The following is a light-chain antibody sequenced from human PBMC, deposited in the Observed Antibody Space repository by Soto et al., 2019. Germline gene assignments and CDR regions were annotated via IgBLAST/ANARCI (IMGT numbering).Light chain of an antibody. J-gene: IGKJ4*01. CDR3: QQYAESPLT. CDR1: QSVSSSY. Sequence: EIVLTQSPGTLSLSPGERATLSCRASQSVSSSYLAWYQQKPGQAPRLLIYGASSRATGIPDRFSGSGSGTDFTLTVSRLESEDFAVYYCQQYAESPLTFGGGTKVEIK. CDR2: GAS. V-gene: IGKV3-20*01.